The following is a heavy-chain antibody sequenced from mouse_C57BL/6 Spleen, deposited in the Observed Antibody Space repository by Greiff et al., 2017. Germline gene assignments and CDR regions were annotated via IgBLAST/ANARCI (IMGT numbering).Heavy chain of an antibody. CDR3: ARWAYYSNDYAMDY. CDR2: IDPSDSYT. CDR1: GYTFTSYW. Sequence: QVQLQQPGAELVRPGTSVKLSCKASGYTFTSYWMHWVKQRPGQGLEWIGVIDPSDSYTNYNQKFKGKATLTVDTSSSTAYMQLSSLTSEDSAVYYCARWAYYSNDYAMDYWGQGTSVTVSS. V-gene: IGHV1-59*01. D-gene: IGHD2-5*01. J-gene: IGHJ4*01.